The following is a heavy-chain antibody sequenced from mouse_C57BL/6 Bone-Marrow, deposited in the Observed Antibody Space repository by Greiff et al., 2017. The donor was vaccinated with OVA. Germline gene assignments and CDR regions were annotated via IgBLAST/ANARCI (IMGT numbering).Heavy chain of an antibody. CDR2: IHPNSGST. CDR1: GYTFTSYW. CDR3: ASLITTVVADYFDY. V-gene: IGHV1-64*01. Sequence: QVHVKQPGAELVKPGASVKLSCKASGYTFTSYWMHWVKQRPGQGLEWIGMIHPNSGSTNYNEKFKSKATLTVDKSSSTAYMQLSSLTSEDSAVYYCASLITTVVADYFDYWGQGTTLTVSS. D-gene: IGHD1-1*01. J-gene: IGHJ2*01.